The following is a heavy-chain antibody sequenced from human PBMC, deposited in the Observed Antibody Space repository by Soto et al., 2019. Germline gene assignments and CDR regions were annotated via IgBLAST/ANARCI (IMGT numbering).Heavy chain of an antibody. J-gene: IGHJ5*02. CDR2: FYSSGSI. V-gene: IGHV4-31*03. Sequence: SETRTLTCFVSGYTITAGGYYWSWIGPHPGKGLEWIGSFYSSGSIIYNPSLRSRVSISGDTSSNQFSMSLTSVTAADTARYYCARMYSSGSRWFRPWGQGTLVTVSS. CDR1: GYTITAGGYY. D-gene: IGHD6-19*01. CDR3: ARMYSSGSRWFRP.